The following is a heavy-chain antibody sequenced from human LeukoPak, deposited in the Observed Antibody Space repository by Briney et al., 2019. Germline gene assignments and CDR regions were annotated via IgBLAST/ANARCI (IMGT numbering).Heavy chain of an antibody. V-gene: IGHV3-23*01. D-gene: IGHD3-10*01. Sequence: GGSLRLSCAASGFTFSSYAMSWVRQAPGKGLEWVSAISGSGGSTYYADSVKGRFTISRDNSKNTLYLKMNSLRAEDTAVYYCAKSDVLLWFGELPTHFDYWGQGTLVTVSS. CDR1: GFTFSSYA. CDR2: ISGSGGST. CDR3: AKSDVLLWFGELPTHFDY. J-gene: IGHJ4*02.